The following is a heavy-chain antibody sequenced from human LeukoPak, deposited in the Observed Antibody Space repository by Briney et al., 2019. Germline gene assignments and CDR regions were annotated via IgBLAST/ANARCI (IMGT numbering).Heavy chain of an antibody. Sequence: PSETLSLTCTVSGASISSSSYYWSWIRQPAGKGLEWIGRIYTSGSTNYNPSLKSRVTISVDTSKNQFSLKLSSVTAADTAVYYCARERSIFGVVISSTTPQGYFDYWGQGTLVTVSS. CDR2: IYTSGST. D-gene: IGHD3-3*01. CDR1: GASISSSSYY. J-gene: IGHJ4*02. V-gene: IGHV4-61*02. CDR3: ARERSIFGVVISSTTPQGYFDY.